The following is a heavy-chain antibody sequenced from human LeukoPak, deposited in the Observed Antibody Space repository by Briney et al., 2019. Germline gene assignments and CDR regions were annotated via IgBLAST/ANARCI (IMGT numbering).Heavy chain of an antibody. CDR3: ARSSSSSWFYAFDI. Sequence: GGSLRLSCSTSGFTFSSYSMNWVRQTPGKGLEWLASIKQDGSEKYYVDSVKGRFTVSRDNADNLLYLQMNRLRAEDTAVFYCARSSSSSWFYAFDIWGQGTLVTVSA. CDR2: IKQDGSEK. CDR1: GFTFSSYS. V-gene: IGHV3-7*01. D-gene: IGHD6-13*01. J-gene: IGHJ3*02.